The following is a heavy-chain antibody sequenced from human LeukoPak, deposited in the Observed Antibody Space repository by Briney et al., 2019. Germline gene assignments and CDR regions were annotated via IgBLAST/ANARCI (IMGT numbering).Heavy chain of an antibody. V-gene: IGHV3-30*18. CDR3: AKVGRGGRTGTTFVHFDY. CDR2: ISYDGSNK. CDR1: GFTFSSYG. Sequence: GSPRLSCAASGFTFSSYGMHWVRQAPGKGLEWVAVISYDGSNKYYADSVKGRFTISRDNSKNTLYLQMNSLRAEDTAVYYCAKVGRGGRTGTTFVHFDYWGQGTLVTVSS. J-gene: IGHJ4*02. D-gene: IGHD1-7*01.